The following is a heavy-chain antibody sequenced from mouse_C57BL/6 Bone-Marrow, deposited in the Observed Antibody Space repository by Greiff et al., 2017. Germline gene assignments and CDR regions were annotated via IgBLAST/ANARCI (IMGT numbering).Heavy chain of an antibody. CDR3: ARAARYGYDSKAWFAY. CDR2: INPRRGYT. Sequence: QVQLQQSGAELARPGASVKMSCKASGYTFTSYTMHWVKQRPGQGLEWIGYINPRRGYTKYNQKFKEQATLTADKPSRTAYMQLSSLTSEDSAVYYGARAARYGYDSKAWFAYCGQGTLVTVSA. V-gene: IGHV1-4*01. CDR1: GYTFTSYT. D-gene: IGHD2-2*01. J-gene: IGHJ3*01.